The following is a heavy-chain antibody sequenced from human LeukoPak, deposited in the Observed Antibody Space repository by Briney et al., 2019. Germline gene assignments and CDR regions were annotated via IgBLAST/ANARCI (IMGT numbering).Heavy chain of an antibody. CDR3: ARRYCANGVCYRSGFDI. D-gene: IGHD2-8*01. CDR1: GGSINSNSYY. CDR2: TYYSGSA. Sequence: SETLSLTCTVSGGSINSNSYYWGWIRQPPGKGLEWIGSTYYSGSAYYNPSLKSRVTISVDTSKNQFSLKLNSVTAADTAVYYCARRYCANGVCYRSGFDIWGQGTMVTVSS. V-gene: IGHV4-39*07. J-gene: IGHJ3*02.